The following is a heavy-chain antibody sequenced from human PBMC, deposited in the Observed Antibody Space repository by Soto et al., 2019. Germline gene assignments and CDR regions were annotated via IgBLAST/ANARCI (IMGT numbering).Heavy chain of an antibody. CDR1: GGSISSGGYY. J-gene: IGHJ4*02. Sequence: QVQLQESGPGLVKPSQTLSLTCTVSGGSISSGGYYWSWIRQHPGKGLEWIGYIYYSGSTYYNPSLNTRFTMSVDTSKNQFSLKLSSVTAADTAVYYWASSFGVAAAGPFDYWGQGTLVTVSS. D-gene: IGHD6-13*01. V-gene: IGHV4-31*03. CDR3: ASSFGVAAAGPFDY. CDR2: IYYSGST.